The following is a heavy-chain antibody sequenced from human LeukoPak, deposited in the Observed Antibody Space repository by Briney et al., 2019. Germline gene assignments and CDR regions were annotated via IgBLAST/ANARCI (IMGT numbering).Heavy chain of an antibody. CDR2: ISGSGGST. J-gene: IGHJ4*02. CDR3: AKMLTVAEPRRHFDH. Sequence: GGSLRLSCEASGFTFSSYAMHWVRQAPGKGLEYVSAISGSGGSTNYADSVKGRFTISRDNSKNTLYLQMNSLRAEDTAIYYCAKMLTVAEPRRHFDHWGQGTLVTVSS. CDR1: GFTFSSYA. D-gene: IGHD4-23*01. V-gene: IGHV3-23*01.